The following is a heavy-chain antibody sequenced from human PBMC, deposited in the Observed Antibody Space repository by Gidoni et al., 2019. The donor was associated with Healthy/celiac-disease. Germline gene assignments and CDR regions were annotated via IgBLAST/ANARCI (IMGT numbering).Heavy chain of an antibody. Sequence: QVQLVESVGGVVQPGGPLRLSCAASGFTFSSYGMHWVRQAPGKGLEWVAFIRYDGSNKYYADSVKGRFTISRDNSKNTLCLQMNSLRAEDTAVYYCAKEAGDRITIFGVGTLDYWGQGTLVTVSS. V-gene: IGHV3-30*02. CDR3: AKEAGDRITIFGVGTLDY. J-gene: IGHJ4*02. D-gene: IGHD3-3*01. CDR1: GFTFSSYG. CDR2: IRYDGSNK.